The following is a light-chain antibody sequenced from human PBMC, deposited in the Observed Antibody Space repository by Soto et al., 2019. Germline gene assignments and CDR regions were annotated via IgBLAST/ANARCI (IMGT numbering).Light chain of an antibody. V-gene: IGKV1-5*01. CDR1: QSISSW. Sequence: DIQMTHSPSTLSASVGDRVTITCRASQSISSWLAWYQQKPGKAPKLLIYDASSLESGVPSRFSGSGSGTDFALTITSLQAEDFATYYCQQLRMYPSTFGGGTKVDIK. CDR3: QQLRMYPST. J-gene: IGKJ4*01. CDR2: DAS.